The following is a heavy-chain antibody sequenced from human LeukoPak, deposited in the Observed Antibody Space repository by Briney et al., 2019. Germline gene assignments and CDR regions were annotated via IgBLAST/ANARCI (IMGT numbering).Heavy chain of an antibody. V-gene: IGHV4-34*01. CDR1: GGSFSGYY. D-gene: IGHD3-22*01. CDR3: ASGYYDSSGSLNDY. Sequence: PSETLSLTCAVYGGSFSGYYWSWIRQPPGKGLEWIGEINHSGSTNYNPSLKSRVTISVDTSKNQFSLKLSSVTAADTAVYYCASGYYDSSGSLNDYWGQGTLVTVSS. J-gene: IGHJ4*02. CDR2: INHSGST.